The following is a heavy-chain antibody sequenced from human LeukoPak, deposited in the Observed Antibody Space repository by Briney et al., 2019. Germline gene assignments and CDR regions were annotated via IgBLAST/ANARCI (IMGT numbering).Heavy chain of an antibody. CDR1: GFIFSSSA. CDR2: IVVGSGNT. D-gene: IGHD5-18*01. J-gene: IGHJ2*01. Sequence: SVKVSCKASGFIFSSSAVQWVRQARGQRLEWIGWIVVGSGNTNYAQNFQERVTITRDMSTSTAYMELRSLRSDDTAVYYCARDEGGYSYGYDWWYFDLWGRGTLVTVSS. V-gene: IGHV1-58*01. CDR3: ARDEGGYSYGYDWWYFDL.